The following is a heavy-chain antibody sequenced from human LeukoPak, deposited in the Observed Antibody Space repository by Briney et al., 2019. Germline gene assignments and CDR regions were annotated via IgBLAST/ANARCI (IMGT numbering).Heavy chain of an antibody. Sequence: GGSLRLSSAASGITFGNNWMQWVRQGPGKGLVRISRINSDGGGAIYADSVKGRFTVSRDNAKNTLYLQMKSLRAEDTAVYYCARDVPHNWFDTWGQGTLVTVSS. V-gene: IGHV3-74*01. CDR3: ARDVPHNWFDT. CDR1: GITFGNNW. J-gene: IGHJ5*02. CDR2: INSDGGGA.